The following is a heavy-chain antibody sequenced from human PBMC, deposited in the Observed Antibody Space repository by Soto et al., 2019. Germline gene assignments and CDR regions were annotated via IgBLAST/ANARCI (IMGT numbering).Heavy chain of an antibody. CDR3: ASSKRYGDYWSASGY. D-gene: IGHD4-17*01. CDR1: GGSFSGYY. V-gene: IGHV4-34*01. J-gene: IGHJ4*02. Sequence: SETLSLTCAVYGGSFSGYYWSWIRQPPGKGLEWIGEINHSGSTNYNPSLKSRVTISVDTSKNQFSLKLSSVTAADTAVYYCASSKRYGDYWSASGYWGQGTLVTVSS. CDR2: INHSGST.